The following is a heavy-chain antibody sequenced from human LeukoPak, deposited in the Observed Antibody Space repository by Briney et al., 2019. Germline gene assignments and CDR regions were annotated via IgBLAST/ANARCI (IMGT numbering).Heavy chain of an antibody. J-gene: IGHJ3*02. Sequence: ASVKVSCKASGYTFTNYYMHGVRQPPGQGLEWMGIINPSGGSTSYAQKFQGRVTMTRDTSTSTVYMELSSLRSEDTAVYYCARPQGYRSGGSCYPGAFDIWGQATKVTVSS. D-gene: IGHD2-15*01. V-gene: IGHV1-46*01. CDR1: GYTFTNYY. CDR3: ARPQGYRSGGSCYPGAFDI. CDR2: INPSGGST.